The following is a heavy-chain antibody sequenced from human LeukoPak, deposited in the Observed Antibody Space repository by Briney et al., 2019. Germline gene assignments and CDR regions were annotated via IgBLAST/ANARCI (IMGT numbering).Heavy chain of an antibody. CDR3: AREEREYCGGDCNDAFDI. Sequence: VKVSCKASGGTFSSYAISWVRQAPGQGLEWMGGIIPIFGTANYAQKFQGRVTITADESTSTAYMELSSLRSEDTAVYYCAREEREYCGGDCNDAFDIWGQGTMVTVSS. J-gene: IGHJ3*02. D-gene: IGHD2-21*02. CDR2: IIPIFGTA. CDR1: GGTFSSYA. V-gene: IGHV1-69*01.